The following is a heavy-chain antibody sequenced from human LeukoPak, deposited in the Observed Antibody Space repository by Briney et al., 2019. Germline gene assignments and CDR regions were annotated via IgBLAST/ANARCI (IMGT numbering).Heavy chain of an antibody. CDR1: GGSFSGYH. D-gene: IGHD3-22*01. CDR2: INHSGST. CDR3: ARGPTDGIVVVITVDAFDI. J-gene: IGHJ3*02. V-gene: IGHV4-34*01. Sequence: SSETLSLTCAVYGGSFSGYHWSWIRQPPGKGLEWIGEINHSGSTNYNPSLKSRVTISVDTSKNQFSLKLSSVTAADTAVYYCARGPTDGIVVVITVDAFDIWGQGTMVTVSS.